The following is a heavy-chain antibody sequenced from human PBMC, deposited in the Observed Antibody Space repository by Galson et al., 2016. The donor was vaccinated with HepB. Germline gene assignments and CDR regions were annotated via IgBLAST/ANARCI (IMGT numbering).Heavy chain of an antibody. Sequence: SVKVSCKASGYTFTDYYIPWVRQAPGQGLEWMGWISNSGGTTYAQKFQGWVTMTRDTSISTAYMELSRLRSDDTAVYYCARAGVDGVYCSGRCCPHFDYWGQGTLVSVSS. CDR3: ARAGVDGVYCSGRCCPHFDY. CDR2: ISNSGGT. J-gene: IGHJ4*02. CDR1: GYTFTDYY. D-gene: IGHD2-15*01. V-gene: IGHV1-2*04.